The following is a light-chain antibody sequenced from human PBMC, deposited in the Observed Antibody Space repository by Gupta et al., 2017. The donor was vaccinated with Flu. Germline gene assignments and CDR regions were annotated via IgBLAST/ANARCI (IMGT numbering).Light chain of an antibody. CDR3: QQRDSTLWT. Sequence: DIHMTQSPSSLSASVGDRVTITCRASQSISSYLNWYQQKPGKAPKLLIYAASSVQSGVPSRFSGSGSGTDFTLTISRLQPEDFATYYCQQRDSTLWTFGQGTKVEIK. CDR1: QSISSY. V-gene: IGKV1-39*01. CDR2: AAS. J-gene: IGKJ1*01.